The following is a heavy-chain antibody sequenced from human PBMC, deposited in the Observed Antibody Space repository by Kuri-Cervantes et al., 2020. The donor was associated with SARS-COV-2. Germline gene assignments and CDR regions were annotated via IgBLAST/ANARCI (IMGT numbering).Heavy chain of an antibody. J-gene: IGHJ5*02. CDR3: ARELGLTTVNWFDP. Sequence: SQTLSLTCAVYGGSFSGYYWSWIRQPPGEGPEWIGYIYYSGSTNYNPSLKSRVTISVDTSKNQFSLKLSSVTAADTAVYYCARELGLTTVNWFDPWGQGTLVTVSS. CDR2: IYYSGST. D-gene: IGHD4-17*01. V-gene: IGHV4-59*01. CDR1: GGSFSGYY.